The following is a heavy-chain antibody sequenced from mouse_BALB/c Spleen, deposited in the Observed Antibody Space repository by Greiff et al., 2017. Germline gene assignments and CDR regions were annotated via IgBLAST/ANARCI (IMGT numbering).Heavy chain of an antibody. J-gene: IGHJ2*01. CDR1: GYTFTSYW. CDR2: INPSTGYT. D-gene: IGHD1-1*01. Sequence: VHLVESGAELAKPGASVKMSCKASGYTFTSYWMHWVKQRPGQGLEWIGYINPSTGYTEYNQKFKDKATLTADKSSSTAYMQLSSLTSEDSAVYYCARPYYGSSYFDYWGQGTTLTVSS. CDR3: ARPYYGSSYFDY. V-gene: IGHV1-7*01.